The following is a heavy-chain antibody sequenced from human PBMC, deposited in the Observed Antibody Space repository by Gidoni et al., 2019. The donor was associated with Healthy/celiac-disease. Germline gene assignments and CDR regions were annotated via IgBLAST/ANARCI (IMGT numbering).Heavy chain of an antibody. J-gene: IGHJ4*02. CDR3: ARGSLAARPPARGSPGYLDY. D-gene: IGHD6-6*01. V-gene: IGHV3-48*03. Sequence: ELPLVQSGSAWVRPGGSRRIYCGSSGFTFISYGMEWVRQAPGKGLDWVAYISSNSSNIYYADSVKCRFTISRDNAKNSLYLQRNSRRAEDTAVYYCARGSLAARPPARGSPGYLDYWGQGTLGTVSS. CDR2: ISSNSSNI. CDR1: GFTFISYG.